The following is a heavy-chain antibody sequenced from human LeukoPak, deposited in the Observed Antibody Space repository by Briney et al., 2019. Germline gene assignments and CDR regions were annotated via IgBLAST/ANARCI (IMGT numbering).Heavy chain of an antibody. Sequence: GGSLRLSCAASGFTFDDYGMSWVRQAPGKGLEWVSGINWNGGSTGYADSVKGRFTISRDNAKNSLYLQMNSLRAEDTALYYCAREATYYYDSSGYAFDIWGQGTMVTVSS. D-gene: IGHD3-22*01. CDR3: AREATYYYDSSGYAFDI. J-gene: IGHJ3*02. CDR1: GFTFDDYG. CDR2: INWNGGST. V-gene: IGHV3-20*04.